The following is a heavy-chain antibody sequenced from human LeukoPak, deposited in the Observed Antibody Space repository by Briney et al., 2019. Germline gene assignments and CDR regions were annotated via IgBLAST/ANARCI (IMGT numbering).Heavy chain of an antibody. CDR1: GFTFSSFA. Sequence: GGSLRLSCAASGFTFSSFAMSWVRQAPGKGLEWVSGITGRGGYTHYADSVKGRFTISRDNSKNTLFLQMNSLGAEDTAVYSCAKYVSGWYYFDFWGQGTLVTVSS. CDR3: AKYVSGWYYFDF. D-gene: IGHD6-19*01. CDR2: ITGRGGYT. J-gene: IGHJ4*02. V-gene: IGHV3-23*01.